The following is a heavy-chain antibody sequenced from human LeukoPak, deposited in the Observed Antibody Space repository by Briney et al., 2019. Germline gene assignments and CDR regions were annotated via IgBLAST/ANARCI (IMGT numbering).Heavy chain of an antibody. V-gene: IGHV1-2*06. D-gene: IGHD2-21*01. J-gene: IGHJ5*02. CDR2: INFNRGVT. CDR1: GSNFTGFY. CDR3: AGARPSAVVVITNWFDP. Sequence: ASVKVSCEASGSNFTGFYINWVRQTPGQGLEWMGRINFNRGVTNYGSKFRGRVTMTSDTSINTAYMELSSLQSDDTAVYYCAGARPSAVVVITNWFDPWGQGTLVTVSS.